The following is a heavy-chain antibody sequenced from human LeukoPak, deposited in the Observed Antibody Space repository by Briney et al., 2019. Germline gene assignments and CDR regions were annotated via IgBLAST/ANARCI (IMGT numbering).Heavy chain of an antibody. CDR2: ISYDGSNK. CDR3: AKDNGRWELLLDY. J-gene: IGHJ4*02. D-gene: IGHD1-26*01. V-gene: IGHV3-30*18. CDR1: GFTFSSYG. Sequence: PGRSLRLSYAASGFTFSSYGMHWVRQAPGKGLEWVAVISYDGSNKYYEDSVKGRFTISRDNSKNTLYLQMNSLRAEDTAVYYCAKDNGRWELLLDYWGQGTLVTVSS.